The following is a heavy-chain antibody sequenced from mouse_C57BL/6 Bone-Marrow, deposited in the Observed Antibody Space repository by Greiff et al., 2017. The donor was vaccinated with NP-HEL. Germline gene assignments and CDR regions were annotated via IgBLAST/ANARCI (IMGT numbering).Heavy chain of an antibody. CDR1: GYAFTNYL. D-gene: IGHD2-4*01. V-gene: IGHV1-54*01. J-gene: IGHJ3*01. CDR2: INPGSGGT. Sequence: QVHVKQSGAELVRPGTSVKVSCKASGYAFTNYLIEWVKQRPGQGLEWIGVINPGSGGTNYHEKFKGQATLTADKSSSTAYMQLSSLTSEDSAVYFCARGGNYYDYAWFAYGGQGTLVTVSA. CDR3: ARGGNYYDYAWFAY.